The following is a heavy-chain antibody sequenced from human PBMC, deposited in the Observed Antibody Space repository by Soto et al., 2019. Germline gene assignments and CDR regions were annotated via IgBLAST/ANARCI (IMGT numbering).Heavy chain of an antibody. D-gene: IGHD3-10*01. V-gene: IGHV1-18*01. J-gene: IGHJ5*02. CDR1: GYPFTSYG. CDR3: ARGLMHYYGSGSYYYNSRNWFDP. CDR2: ISAYNGNT. Sequence: APEKVSCKAPGYPFTSYGISWVRQAPGQGREWMGWISAYNGNTNYAQKLQGRVTMTTDTSTSKAYMELRSLRPDDTAVYYCARGLMHYYGSGSYYYNSRNWFDPWGQGTLVTVSS.